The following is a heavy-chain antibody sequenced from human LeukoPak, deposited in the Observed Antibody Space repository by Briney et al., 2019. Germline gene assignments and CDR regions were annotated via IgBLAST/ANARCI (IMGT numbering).Heavy chain of an antibody. D-gene: IGHD5-18*01. CDR2: IYSGGST. V-gene: IGHV3-66*01. CDR3: ASDYRGYSYGYFDS. CDR1: RFNASSNY. J-gene: IGHJ4*02. Sequence: GGSLRLPCAASRFNASSNYMSWVRQAPGKGLEWVSVIYSGGSTYYADSVKGRFTISRDISKNTLYLQMNSLRAEDTAVYYCASDYRGYSYGYFDSWGQGTLVTVSS.